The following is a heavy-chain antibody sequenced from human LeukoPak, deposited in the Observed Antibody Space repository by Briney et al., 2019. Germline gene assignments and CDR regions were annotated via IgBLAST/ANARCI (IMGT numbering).Heavy chain of an antibody. CDR2: LYTNGTV. V-gene: IGHV4-4*07. J-gene: IGHJ2*01. CDR3: ARLLGSSGYTGDWYFDL. D-gene: IGHD3-22*01. Sequence: PSETLSLTCSVSGASITRYYWTWIRQPVGKGLEWFGRLYTNGTVNYNPSLRSRVTMSRDTSRNQLSLKLTSVTAADTAVYYCARLLGSSGYTGDWYFDLWGPGALVTVSS. CDR1: GASITRYY.